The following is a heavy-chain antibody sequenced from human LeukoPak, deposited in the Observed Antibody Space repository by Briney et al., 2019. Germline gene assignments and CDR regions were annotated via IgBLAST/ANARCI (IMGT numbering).Heavy chain of an antibody. Sequence: SETLSLTCTASGGSISGYYWSWIRQPPGKGLEWIGYIYYSGGTKYNPSLRSRVIISVDTSKNQFSLKLSSVTAADTAVYYCARGIFGVIINAFDIWGQGTMVTVSS. D-gene: IGHD3-3*01. CDR2: IYYSGGT. CDR3: ARGIFGVIINAFDI. V-gene: IGHV4-59*01. CDR1: GGSISGYY. J-gene: IGHJ3*02.